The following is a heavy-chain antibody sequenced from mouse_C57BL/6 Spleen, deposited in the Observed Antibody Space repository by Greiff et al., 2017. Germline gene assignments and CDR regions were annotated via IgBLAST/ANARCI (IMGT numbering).Heavy chain of an antibody. CDR1: GFTFSSYA. Sequence: EVKLVESGEGLVKPGGSLKLSCAASGFTFSSYAMSWVRQTPEKRLEWVAYISSGGDYIYYADTVKGRFTISRDNARNTLYLQMSRLKSEDTAMYYCTRGDNYYYAMDYWGQGTSVTVSS. J-gene: IGHJ4*01. CDR3: TRGDNYYYAMDY. V-gene: IGHV5-9-1*02. CDR2: ISSGGDYI. D-gene: IGHD1-3*01.